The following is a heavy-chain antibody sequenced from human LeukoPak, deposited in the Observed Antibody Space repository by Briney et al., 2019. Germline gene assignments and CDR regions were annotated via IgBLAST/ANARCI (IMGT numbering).Heavy chain of an antibody. CDR3: ARDDPYYYYYMDV. J-gene: IGHJ6*03. V-gene: IGHV4-61*02. Sequence: SQTLSLTCAVSGGSISSGSYYWSWIRQPAGKGLEWAGRIYTSGDTNYNPSLKSRVTISVDTSKNQFSLTLSPVTAADTAVYYCARDDPYYYYYMDVWGKGTTVTVSS. CDR1: GGSISSGSYY. CDR2: IYTSGDT.